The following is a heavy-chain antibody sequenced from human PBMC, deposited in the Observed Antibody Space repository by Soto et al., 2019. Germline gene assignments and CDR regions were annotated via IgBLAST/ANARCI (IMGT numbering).Heavy chain of an antibody. CDR3: AKETIQVGGPNYFDY. Sequence: PGGSLRLSCEASGFTFGRYGMHWVRQAPGMGLEWVAVISWDGLAQYYGDSVRGRFTISRDNSQSTLYLQMNSLRTDDTAIYYCAKETIQVGGPNYFDYWGQGVLVTVSS. CDR1: GFTFGRYG. V-gene: IGHV3-30*18. CDR2: ISWDGLAQ. D-gene: IGHD1-1*01. J-gene: IGHJ4*02.